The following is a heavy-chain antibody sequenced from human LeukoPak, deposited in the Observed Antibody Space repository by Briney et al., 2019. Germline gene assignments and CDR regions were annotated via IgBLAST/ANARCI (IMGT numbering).Heavy chain of an antibody. CDR3: ARDSPFGIAAAPYYFDY. Sequence: PGGSLRLSCAASGFTFSGYSMNWVRQAPGKGLEWVSSISSSSSYIYYADSVKGRFTISRDNAKNSLYLQMNSLRAEDTAVYYCARDSPFGIAAAPYYFDYWGQGTLVTVSS. CDR2: ISSSSSYI. J-gene: IGHJ4*02. V-gene: IGHV3-21*01. D-gene: IGHD6-13*01. CDR1: GFTFSGYS.